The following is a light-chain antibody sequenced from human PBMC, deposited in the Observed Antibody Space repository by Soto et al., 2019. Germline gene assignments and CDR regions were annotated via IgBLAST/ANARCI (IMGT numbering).Light chain of an antibody. J-gene: IGKJ1*01. V-gene: IGKV3-15*01. CDR3: QQYGSSPPRT. Sequence: EIVMTQSPATLSVSPGEKATLCFSASQSVSSNLAWYQQKPGQAPRLLIYGASTRATGIPARFSGSGSGTEFTLTISSLQSEDFAVYYCQQYGSSPPRTFSQGTKVDIK. CDR1: QSVSSN. CDR2: GAS.